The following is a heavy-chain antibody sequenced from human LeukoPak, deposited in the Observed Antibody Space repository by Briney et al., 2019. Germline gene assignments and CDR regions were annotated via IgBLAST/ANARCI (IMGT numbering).Heavy chain of an antibody. CDR2: MYYGGST. D-gene: IGHD3-10*01. CDR1: GASISSSNYY. V-gene: IGHV4-39*01. Sequence: PSETLSLTCTVSGASISSSNYYWGWIRQPPGKGLEWIGSMYYGGSTYYNPALQSRVTISVDTSKNQSSLRLTSVTATDTAVYYCARIGVWFGEGNLSGYFDYWGQGILVTVSS. CDR3: ARIGVWFGEGNLSGYFDY. J-gene: IGHJ4*02.